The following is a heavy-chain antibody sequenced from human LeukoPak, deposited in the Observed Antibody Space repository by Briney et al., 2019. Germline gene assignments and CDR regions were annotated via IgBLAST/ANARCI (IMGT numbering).Heavy chain of an antibody. D-gene: IGHD3-16*01. CDR2: IIPILGIA. Sequence: SVKVSCKASGGTFSSYTISWVRQAPGQGLERMGRIIPILGIANYAQKFQGRVTITADKSTSTAYMELSSLRSEDTAVYYCAREGRSGIIWFDPWGQGTLVTVSS. CDR1: GGTFSSYT. V-gene: IGHV1-69*04. CDR3: AREGRSGIIWFDP. J-gene: IGHJ5*02.